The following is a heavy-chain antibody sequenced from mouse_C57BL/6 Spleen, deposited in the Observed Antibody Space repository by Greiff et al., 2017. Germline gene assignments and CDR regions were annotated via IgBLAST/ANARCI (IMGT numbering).Heavy chain of an antibody. CDR3: ARTPHYYGSSYYWYFDV. V-gene: IGHV1-76*01. J-gene: IGHJ1*03. CDR2: IYPGRGNT. CDR1: GYTFTDYY. Sequence: VQLQQSGAVLVRPGAFVQMSCKASGYTFTDYYINWVKPRPGQGLEWIARIYPGRGNTYYNEKFKGKAPLTAEKSTSTAYMQLSSLTSEDYSGYICARTPHYYGSSYYWYFDVWGTGTTGTVSS. D-gene: IGHD1-1*01.